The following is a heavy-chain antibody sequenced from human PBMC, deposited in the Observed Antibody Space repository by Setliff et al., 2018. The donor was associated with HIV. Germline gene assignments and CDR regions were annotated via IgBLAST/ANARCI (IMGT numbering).Heavy chain of an antibody. Sequence: SETLSLTCTISGGSFSSYYWSWIRQPAGRGLEWIGRIYSSGTTNYNPSLKSRVTMSVDKSKNQFSLRLSSVPAADTAVYYCARARRAGSGPKYFQHWGQGTLVTVSS. CDR2: IYSSGTT. V-gene: IGHV4-4*07. J-gene: IGHJ1*01. D-gene: IGHD2-15*01. CDR1: GGSFSSYY. CDR3: ARARRAGSGPKYFQH.